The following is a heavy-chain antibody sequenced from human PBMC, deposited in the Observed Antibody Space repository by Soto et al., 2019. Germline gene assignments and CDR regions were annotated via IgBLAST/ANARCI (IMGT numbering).Heavy chain of an antibody. CDR1: GGSISSYY. CDR2: IYYSGST. D-gene: IGHD2-15*01. CDR3: ARELYCSGGSCTQDYGMDV. J-gene: IGHJ6*02. Sequence: TLSLTCTVSGGSISSYYWSWIRQPPGKGLEWIGYIYYSGSTNYNPSLKSRVTISVDTSKNQFSLKLSSVTAADTAVYYCARELYCSGGSCTQDYGMDVWGQGTTVTVSS. V-gene: IGHV4-59*01.